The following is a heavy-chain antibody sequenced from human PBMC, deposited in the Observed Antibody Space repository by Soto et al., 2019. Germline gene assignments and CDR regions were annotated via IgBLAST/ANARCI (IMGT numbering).Heavy chain of an antibody. CDR2: IIPIFGTA. J-gene: IGHJ6*02. Sequence: QVQLVQSGAEVKKPGSSVKVSCKASGGTFSSYAISWVRQAPGQGLEWMGGIIPIFGTANYAQKFQGRVTITADESTRTAYMELSSLRSEDTAVYYCARGNSSSWYLDYYDYGMDVLGQGTTVTASS. CDR1: GGTFSSYA. CDR3: ARGNSSSWYLDYYDYGMDV. D-gene: IGHD6-13*01. V-gene: IGHV1-69*01.